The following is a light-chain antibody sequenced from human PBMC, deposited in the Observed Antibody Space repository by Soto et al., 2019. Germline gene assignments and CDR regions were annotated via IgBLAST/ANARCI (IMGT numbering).Light chain of an antibody. V-gene: IGLV2-14*01. CDR1: SSDVGGYNY. J-gene: IGLJ3*02. CDR3: SSYTSSSTLV. Sequence: QSALTQPASVSGFPGQSITISCTGTSSDVGGYNYVSWYQHHPGKAPKVIIYEVSNRPSGVSSRFSGSKSGNTASLTISGLQAEDEADYFCSSYTSSSTLVFGGGTKHTVL. CDR2: EVS.